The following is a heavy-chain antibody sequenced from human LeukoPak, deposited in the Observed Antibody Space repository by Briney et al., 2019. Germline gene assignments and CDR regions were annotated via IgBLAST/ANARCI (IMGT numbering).Heavy chain of an antibody. D-gene: IGHD3-22*01. CDR1: GGSISRNY. CDR2: INTSGST. CDR3: ARASYYESSNNIAFDI. Sequence: PSETLSLTCTVSGGSISRNYWSWIRQPAGKGLEWIGRINTSGSTKYNPSLKSRVTMSADTSKNHFSLNLSSVTAADTAVYYCARASYYESSNNIAFDIWGHGTMVTVSS. V-gene: IGHV4-4*07. J-gene: IGHJ3*02.